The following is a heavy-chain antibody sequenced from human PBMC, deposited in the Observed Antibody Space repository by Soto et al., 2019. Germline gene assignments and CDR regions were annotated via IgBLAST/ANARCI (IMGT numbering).Heavy chain of an antibody. Sequence: SETQSLTYSVSGDYISEYFCSWIRQSPGKGLEWIGYIYYLGSTDYNPSLKSRVTISVDTSKRQFSLRLTSVTAADTAVYYCARDGYDGSGSPYPAYWGPGTQVTVSS. D-gene: IGHD3-10*01. CDR2: IYYLGST. J-gene: IGHJ4*02. V-gene: IGHV4-59*01. CDR3: ARDGYDGSGSPYPAY. CDR1: GDYISEYF.